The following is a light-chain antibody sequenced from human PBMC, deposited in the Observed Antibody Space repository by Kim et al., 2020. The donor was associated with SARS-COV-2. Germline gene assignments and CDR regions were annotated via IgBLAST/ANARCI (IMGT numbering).Light chain of an antibody. Sequence: DIQMTQSPSSLSASVGDRVTITCRASQGIRNALGWYQQKPGKAPKRLIHTASRLQSGVPPRFSGSGSGTEFSLTISSLQPEDFATYFCLQYNSDPWTFGQGTKVDIK. CDR1: QGIRNA. J-gene: IGKJ1*01. V-gene: IGKV1-17*01. CDR2: TAS. CDR3: LQYNSDPWT.